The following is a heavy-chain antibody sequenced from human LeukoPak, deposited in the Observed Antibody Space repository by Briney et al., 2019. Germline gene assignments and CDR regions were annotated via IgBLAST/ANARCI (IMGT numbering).Heavy chain of an antibody. CDR3: ARGPDLYFDWLSNNWFDP. CDR2: INHSGST. J-gene: IGHJ5*02. Sequence: SETLSLTCAVYGASFSGYYWSWIRQPPGKGLEWIGEINHSGSTNYNPSLKSRVTISVDTSKNQFSLKLTSVTAADTAVYYCARGPDLYFDWLSNNWFDPWSQGTLVTVSS. CDR1: GASFSGYY. V-gene: IGHV4-34*01. D-gene: IGHD3-9*01.